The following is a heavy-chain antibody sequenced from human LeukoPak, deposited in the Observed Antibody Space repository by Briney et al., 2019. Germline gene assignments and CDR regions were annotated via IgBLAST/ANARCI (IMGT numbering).Heavy chain of an antibody. CDR2: MNPNSGNT. V-gene: IGHV1-8*01. Sequence: ASVKVSCKASGYTFTSYDINWVRQATGQGLEWMGWMNPNSGNTGYAQKFQGRVTMTRDTSTSTVYMELSSLRSEDTAVYYCARRDPADAFDIWGQGTMVTVSS. CDR3: ARRDPADAFDI. J-gene: IGHJ3*02. CDR1: GYTFTSYD.